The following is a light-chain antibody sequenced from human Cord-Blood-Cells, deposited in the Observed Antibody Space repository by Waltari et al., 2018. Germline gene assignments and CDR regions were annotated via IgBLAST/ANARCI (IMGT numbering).Light chain of an antibody. V-gene: IGKV4-1*01. CDR3: QQYYSTPPYT. Sequence: DIVMTQSPDSLAVSLGERATINCKSSQSVLYSSNNKNYLAWYQQKPGQPPKLLIYWASTRGSGVPDRFSGSGSGTDFTLTISSLQAEDVAVYYCQQYYSTPPYTFG. CDR1: QSVLYSSNNKNY. CDR2: WAS. J-gene: IGKJ2*01.